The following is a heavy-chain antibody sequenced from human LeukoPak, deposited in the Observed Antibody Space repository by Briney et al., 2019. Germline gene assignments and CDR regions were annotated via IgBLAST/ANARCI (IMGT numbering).Heavy chain of an antibody. D-gene: IGHD3-10*01. CDR2: IKQDGSEK. CDR3: ARGHRVLLWFGELFDY. Sequence: GGSLRLSRAASGFTFSSYWMSWVRQAPGKGLEWVANIKQDGSEKYYVDSVKGRFTISRDNAKNSLYLQMNSLRAEDTAVYYCARGHRVLLWFGELFDYWGQGTLVTVSS. V-gene: IGHV3-7*05. CDR1: GFTFSSYW. J-gene: IGHJ4*02.